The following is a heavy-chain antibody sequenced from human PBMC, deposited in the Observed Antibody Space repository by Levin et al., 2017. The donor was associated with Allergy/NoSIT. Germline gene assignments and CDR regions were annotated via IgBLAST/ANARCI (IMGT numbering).Heavy chain of an antibody. CDR2: ISWNSGSI. Sequence: GGSLRLSCAASGFTFDDYAMHWVRQAPGKGLEWVSGISWNSGSIGYADSVKGRFTISRDNAKNSLYLQMNSLRAEDTALYYCAKANCSSTSCYRLADYYYGMDVWGQGTTVTVSS. D-gene: IGHD2-2*02. J-gene: IGHJ6*02. CDR3: AKANCSSTSCYRLADYYYGMDV. V-gene: IGHV3-9*01. CDR1: GFTFDDYA.